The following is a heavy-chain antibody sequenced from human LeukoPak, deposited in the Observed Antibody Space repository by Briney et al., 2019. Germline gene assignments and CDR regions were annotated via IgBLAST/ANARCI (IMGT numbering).Heavy chain of an antibody. Sequence: SETLSLTCTVSGGSISSYYWSWIRQPPGKGLEWIGYIYYSGSTNYNPSLKSRVTISVDTSKNQFSLKLSSVTAADTAVYYCARAPGIVGATGSVLEIDYWGQGTLVTVSS. CDR1: GGSISSYY. D-gene: IGHD1-26*01. CDR3: ARAPGIVGATGSVLEIDY. V-gene: IGHV4-59*01. J-gene: IGHJ4*02. CDR2: IYYSGST.